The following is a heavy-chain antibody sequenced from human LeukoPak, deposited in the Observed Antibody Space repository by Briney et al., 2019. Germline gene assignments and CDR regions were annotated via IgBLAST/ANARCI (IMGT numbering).Heavy chain of an antibody. J-gene: IGHJ3*02. CDR3: ARDTQNIVVVPAAMDDAFDI. CDR2: INAYNGNT. V-gene: IGHV1-18*01. CDR1: GYTFTSYG. D-gene: IGHD2-2*01. Sequence: GASVKVSCKASGYTFTSYGISWVRQAPGQGLEWMGWINAYNGNTNYAQKLQGRVTMTTDTSTSTAYMELRSLRSDDTAVYYCARDTQNIVVVPAAMDDAFDIWGQGTMVTVSS.